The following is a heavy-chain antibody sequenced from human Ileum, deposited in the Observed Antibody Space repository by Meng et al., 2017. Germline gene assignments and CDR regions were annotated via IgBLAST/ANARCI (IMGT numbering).Heavy chain of an antibody. CDR3: ARGVVTYYDSSTLTWFDP. D-gene: IGHD3-22*01. CDR1: GGSISGGHYF. CDR2: IYHSGVT. V-gene: IGHV4-31*03. J-gene: IGHJ5*02. Sequence: HAQLQASVQGLVKPSQPLSLTCTVSGGSISGGHYFWSWIRQHPEKGLEWIGYIYHSGVTYYSPSLKSRLTISVDTSKNQFSLKLSSVTAADTAIYYCARGVVTYYDSSTLTWFDPWGQGALVTVSS.